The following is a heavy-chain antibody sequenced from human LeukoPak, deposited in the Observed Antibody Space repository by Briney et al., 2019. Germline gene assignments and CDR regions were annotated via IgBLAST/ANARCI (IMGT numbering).Heavy chain of an antibody. V-gene: IGHV3-21*01. CDR1: GFTFSSYS. CDR3: ARDHTMVRDPPWYFDL. J-gene: IGHJ2*01. CDR2: IGSRSAYT. D-gene: IGHD3-10*01. Sequence: GGSLRLSCAASGFTFSSYSMNWVRQAPGKGLEWVSSIGSRSAYTYYADSVKGRFTISRDNTKNSLYLQMNSLRAGDTAVYYCARDHTMVRDPPWYFDLWGRGTLVTVSS.